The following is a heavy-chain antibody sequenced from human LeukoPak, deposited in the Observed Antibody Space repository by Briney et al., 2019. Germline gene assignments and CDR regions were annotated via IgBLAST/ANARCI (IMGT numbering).Heavy chain of an antibody. CDR1: GGSISSYY. D-gene: IGHD2-2*01. V-gene: IGHV4-59*06. CDR3: ARGPSASTSFYYYMDV. Sequence: SETLSLTCTVSGGSISSYYWSWIRQHPGKGLEWIGYIYYSGSTYYNPSLKSRVTISVDTSKNQFSLKLSSVTAADTAVYYCARGPSASTSFYYYMDVWGKGTTVTVSS. CDR2: IYYSGST. J-gene: IGHJ6*03.